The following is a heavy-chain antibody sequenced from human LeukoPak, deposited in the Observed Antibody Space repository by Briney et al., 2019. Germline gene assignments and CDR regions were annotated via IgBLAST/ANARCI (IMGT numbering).Heavy chain of an antibody. Sequence: GASVKVSCKASGYTFTNYGISWVRQAPGQGLEWMGWINPHSGATNYAQQFQDRVTMTKDTSISTAYMELRRLRSDDTAVYYCARDGACSSTSCQSFDYWGQGTLVTVPS. D-gene: IGHD2-2*01. CDR1: GYTFTNYG. CDR3: ARDGACSSTSCQSFDY. J-gene: IGHJ4*02. V-gene: IGHV1-2*02. CDR2: INPHSGAT.